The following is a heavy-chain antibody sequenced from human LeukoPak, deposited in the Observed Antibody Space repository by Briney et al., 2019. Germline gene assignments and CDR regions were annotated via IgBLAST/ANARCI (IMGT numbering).Heavy chain of an antibody. CDR2: LYYSGST. D-gene: IGHD6-19*01. CDR3: ARVTVAGTYYYYYYMDV. CDR1: DFSISSAYY. Sequence: SETLSLTCTVSDFSISSAYYWGWIRQPPGKGLEWIGNLYYSGSTYYNPSLKSRVTISVDTSKNQFSLKLSSVTAADTAVYYCARVTVAGTYYYYYYMDVWGKGTTVTVSS. J-gene: IGHJ6*03. V-gene: IGHV4-38-2*02.